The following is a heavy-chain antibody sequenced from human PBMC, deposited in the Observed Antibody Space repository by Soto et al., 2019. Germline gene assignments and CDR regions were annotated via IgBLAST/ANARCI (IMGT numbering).Heavy chain of an antibody. CDR1: GFTFSSYW. J-gene: IGHJ6*02. V-gene: IGHV3-7*03. D-gene: IGHD5-12*01. CDR3: AREEGGYAFGYYYNYGMDV. Sequence: EVQLVESGGGLVQPGGSLRLSCAASGFTFSSYWMSWVRQAPGKGLEWVANIKQDGSEKYYVDSVKGRFTISRDNAKNSLYLQMNSLRAEDTAVYYCAREEGGYAFGYYYNYGMDVWGQGTTVTVSS. CDR2: IKQDGSEK.